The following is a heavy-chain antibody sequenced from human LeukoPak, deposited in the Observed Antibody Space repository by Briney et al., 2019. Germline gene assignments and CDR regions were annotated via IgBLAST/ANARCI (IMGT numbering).Heavy chain of an antibody. V-gene: IGHV3-49*04. J-gene: IGHJ4*02. CDR2: IGSKAYGGTT. CDR1: GFTFGDYA. Sequence: PGGSLRLSCTASGFTFGDYAMSWVRQAPGKGLEWVGFIGSKAYGGTTEYAASVKGRFTISRDDSKSIAYLQMNSLKTEDTAVYYCTRDQYCGGDCYAFDYWGQGTLVTVSS. CDR3: TRDQYCGGDCYAFDY. D-gene: IGHD2-21*02.